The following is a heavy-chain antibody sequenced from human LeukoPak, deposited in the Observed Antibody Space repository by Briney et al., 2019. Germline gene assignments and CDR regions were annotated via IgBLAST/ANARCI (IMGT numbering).Heavy chain of an antibody. CDR3: ARGRSGVRGRWFDP. V-gene: IGHV4-38-2*02. J-gene: IGHJ5*02. CDR2: IYYSGST. Sequence: SETLSLTCTVSGYSISSGYYWGWIRQPPGKGLEWIGYIYYSGSTNYNPSLKSRVTISVDTSKNQFSLKLSSVTAADTAVYYCARGRSGVRGRWFDPWGQGTLVTVSS. CDR1: GYSISSGYY. D-gene: IGHD3-10*01.